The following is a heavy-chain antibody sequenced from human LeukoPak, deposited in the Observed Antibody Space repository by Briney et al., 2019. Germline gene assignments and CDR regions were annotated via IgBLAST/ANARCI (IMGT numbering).Heavy chain of an antibody. J-gene: IGHJ4*02. CDR3: ARDGVVRGVIIY. CDR1: GYXFTGYY. CDR2: INPNSGGT. V-gene: IGHV1-2*02. D-gene: IGHD3-10*01. Sequence: GASVKVSCKASGYXFTGYYIHWVRQAPGQGLEWMGWINPNSGGTNYAQKFQGRVTMTRDTSINTAYMELSRLRSDDTAVYYCARDGVVRGVIIYWGQGTLVTVSS.